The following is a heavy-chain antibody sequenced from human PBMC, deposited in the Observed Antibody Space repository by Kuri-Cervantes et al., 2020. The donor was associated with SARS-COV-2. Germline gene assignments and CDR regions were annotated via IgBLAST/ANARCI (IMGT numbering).Heavy chain of an antibody. V-gene: IGHV3-21*01. CDR1: GFTFSSYA. CDR3: ARAHYGDYVAYIY. D-gene: IGHD4-17*01. CDR2: ISSSSSYI. Sequence: LSLTCAASGFTFSSYAMHWVRQAPEKGLEWVSSISSSSSYIYYADSVKGRFTISRDNAKNSLYLQMNSLRAEDTAVYYCARAHYGDYVAYIYWGQGTLVTVSS. J-gene: IGHJ4*02.